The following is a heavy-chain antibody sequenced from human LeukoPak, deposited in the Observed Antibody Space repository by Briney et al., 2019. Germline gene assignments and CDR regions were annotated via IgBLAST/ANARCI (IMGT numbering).Heavy chain of an antibody. D-gene: IGHD3-3*01. CDR1: GYTFTSYG. Sequence: ASVKVSCKASGYTFTSYGISWVRQAPGQGLEWMGWISAYNGNTNYAQKLQGRVTMTTDTSTSTAYMELSSLRSEDTAVYYCATRSQYYDFWSGYLSRGAFDIWAKGQWSPSLQ. V-gene: IGHV1-18*01. CDR2: ISAYNGNT. J-gene: IGHJ3*02. CDR3: ATRSQYYDFWSGYLSRGAFDI.